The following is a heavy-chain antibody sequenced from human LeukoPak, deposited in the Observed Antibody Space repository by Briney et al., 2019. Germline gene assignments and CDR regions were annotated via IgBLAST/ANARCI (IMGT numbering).Heavy chain of an antibody. CDR3: ARLVLSYGNAFDH. J-gene: IGHJ4*02. V-gene: IGHV4-39*02. CDR1: SGSIRGSDYY. CDR2: INYGGNT. D-gene: IGHD1-14*01. Sequence: SETLSLTCTVSSGSIRGSDYYWCWIRQPPGKGLEWIGSINYGGNTYYDSSLRSRVTISVDTSKNHFSLRLSSVTAAGTAVYYCARLVLSYGNAFDHWGQGTLVTVSS.